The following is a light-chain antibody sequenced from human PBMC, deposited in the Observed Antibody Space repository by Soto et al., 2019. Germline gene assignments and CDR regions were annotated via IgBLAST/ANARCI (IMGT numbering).Light chain of an antibody. V-gene: IGKV1-27*01. CDR2: EAS. CDR3: QKYNGTPRT. Sequence: DIQVTQSPSSLSASVGDRVTITSRASQEISGHLAWYQQKPGKVPKLLIYEASTLQSRVPSRFSASGSGTDFTLTISSLHPEDVATYYCQKYNGTPRTFGQGTKVELK. CDR1: QEISGH. J-gene: IGKJ1*01.